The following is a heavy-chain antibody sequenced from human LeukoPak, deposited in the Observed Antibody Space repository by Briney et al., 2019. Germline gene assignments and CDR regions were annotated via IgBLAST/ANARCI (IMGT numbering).Heavy chain of an antibody. J-gene: IGHJ4*02. Sequence: ETLSLTCAVYGGSFSGYYWSWIRQSPGKGLEWIGEINHSGSTNYNPSLKSRVTISLGTSKNQFSLRLSSVTAADTAVYYCTYSGSNYPDYWGQGTLVIVSS. CDR3: TYSGSNYPDY. D-gene: IGHD1-26*01. CDR2: INHSGST. V-gene: IGHV4-34*01. CDR1: GGSFSGYY.